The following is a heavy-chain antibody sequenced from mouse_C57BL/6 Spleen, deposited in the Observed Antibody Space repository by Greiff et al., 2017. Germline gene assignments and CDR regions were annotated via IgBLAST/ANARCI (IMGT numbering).Heavy chain of an antibody. CDR2: IRNKANGYTT. Sequence: DVKLVESGGGLVQPGGSLSLSCAASGFTFTDYYMSWVRQPPGKALEWLGFIRNKANGYTTEYSASVKGRFTISRDNSQSILYLQMNALRAEDSATYYCARYGDDGYYYYAMDYWGQGTSVTVSS. V-gene: IGHV7-3*01. J-gene: IGHJ4*01. CDR1: GFTFTDYY. CDR3: ARYGDDGYYYYAMDY. D-gene: IGHD2-3*01.